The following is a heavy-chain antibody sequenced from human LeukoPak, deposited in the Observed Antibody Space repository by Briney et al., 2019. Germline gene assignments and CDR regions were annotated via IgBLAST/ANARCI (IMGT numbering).Heavy chain of an antibody. J-gene: IGHJ4*02. D-gene: IGHD6-13*01. CDR2: IKQDGSEK. V-gene: IGHV3-7*01. CDR3: ASGRQLGY. CDR1: GFSFSNYW. Sequence: GGSLRLSCAASGFSFSNYWISCASQAPRKGMGWVANIKQDGSEKYYADSVKGRFTISRDNDKTSLYLQMSGLGAEDAAVYYAASGRQLGYWGQGTLVTVSS.